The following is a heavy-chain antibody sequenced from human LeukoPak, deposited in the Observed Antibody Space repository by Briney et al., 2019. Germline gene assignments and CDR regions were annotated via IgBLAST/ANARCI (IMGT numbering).Heavy chain of an antibody. V-gene: IGHV3-21*05. D-gene: IGHD1-26*01. CDR2: ISSRSSYI. CDR3: ARDPYSGSYGNYYYYFMDV. Sequence: GGSLRLSCAASGFTFSNYIMNWVRQAPGKGLEWVSYISSRSSYIYYADSVKGRFTISRDSAKNSLYLQMNSLRAEDTAVYYCARDPYSGSYGNYYYYFMDVWGKGTTVTISS. CDR1: GFTFSNYI. J-gene: IGHJ6*03.